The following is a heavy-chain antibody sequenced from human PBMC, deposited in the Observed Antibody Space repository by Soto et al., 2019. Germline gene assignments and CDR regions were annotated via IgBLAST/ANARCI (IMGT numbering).Heavy chain of an antibody. J-gene: IGHJ4*02. V-gene: IGHV3-30*18. CDR1: GFTFSNYG. D-gene: IGHD6-19*01. CDR3: SKGSSYSSGWISSTFDY. CDR2: ISYDGSDK. Sequence: QVQLVESGGGVVQPGRSLRLSCAAYGFTFSNYGMHWVRQAPGKGLEWVALISYDGSDKYYADSVKGRFTISRDNSKNTLYLQMNSLRAEDAAVYYCSKGSSYSSGWISSTFDYWGQGTLVTVSS.